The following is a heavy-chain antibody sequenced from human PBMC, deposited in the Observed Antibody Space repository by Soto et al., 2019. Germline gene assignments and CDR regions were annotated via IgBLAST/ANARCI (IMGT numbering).Heavy chain of an antibody. J-gene: IGHJ6*03. CDR2: IYYSGST. CDR1: GGSISSYY. Sequence: PSETLSLTCTVSGGSISSYYWSWIRQPPGKGLEWIGYIYYSGSTNYNPSLKSRVTISVDTSKNQFSLKLSSVTAADTAVYYCARDRSYDFWSGYRDYYMDVWGKGTTVTVSS. CDR3: ARDRSYDFWSGYRDYYMDV. V-gene: IGHV4-59*01. D-gene: IGHD3-3*01.